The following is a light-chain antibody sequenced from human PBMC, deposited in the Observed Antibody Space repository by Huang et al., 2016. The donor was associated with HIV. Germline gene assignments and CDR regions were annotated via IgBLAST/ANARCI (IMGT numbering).Light chain of an antibody. CDR1: QTLLHSDGKIH. CDR3: MQSIQLPFT. J-gene: IGKJ3*01. V-gene: IGKV2D-29*02. Sequence: DLVMTQTPLFLSVTPGQPASIPCKSGQTLLHSDGKIHLSWYLQRPGQSPHLLIYEVSNRCSGVPDRFSGSGSGTDFTLKISRVEAEDVGVYYCMQSIQLPFTFGPGTKVDLK. CDR2: EVS.